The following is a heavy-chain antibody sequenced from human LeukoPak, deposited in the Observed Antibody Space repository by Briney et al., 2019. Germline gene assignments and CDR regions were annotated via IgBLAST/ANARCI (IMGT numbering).Heavy chain of an antibody. V-gene: IGHV3-15*07. CDR3: TTEMHNYDSSGYY. CDR2: IKAKTDGVTI. CDR1: GFSFSDAW. J-gene: IGHJ4*02. D-gene: IGHD3-22*01. Sequence: GGSLRLSCAASGFSFSDAWLNWVRQAPGEGLEWIGRIKAKTDGVTIDYVAPVKGRFSISRDDSRNTLYLQMSSLKTEDTAVYYCTTEMHNYDSSGYYWGQGTLVTVSS.